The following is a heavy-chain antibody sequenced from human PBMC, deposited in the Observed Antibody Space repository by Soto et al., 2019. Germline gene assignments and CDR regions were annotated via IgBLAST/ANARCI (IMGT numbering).Heavy chain of an antibody. Sequence: QVRLVESGGGVVQPGTSLRLSCTTSGFTFDIYGIHWVRQAPGKGLEWVAIISYDEQIKHYADSVKGRVSISRDNSKNTVDLEISSLRAEDTAVYYCARYGWARVTEDSLEYYGLDDWGQGTTVTVS. D-gene: IGHD3-10*01. J-gene: IGHJ6*02. CDR2: ISYDEQIK. V-gene: IGHV3-33*08. CDR3: ARYGWARVTEDSLEYYGLDD. CDR1: GFTFDIYG.